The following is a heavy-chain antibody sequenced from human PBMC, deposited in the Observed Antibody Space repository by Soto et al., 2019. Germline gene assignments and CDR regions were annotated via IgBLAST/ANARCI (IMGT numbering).Heavy chain of an antibody. V-gene: IGHV4-59*12. J-gene: IGHJ6*03. CDR1: GGSISSFY. CDR2: IFYSKTT. Sequence: LSLTCTVSGGSISSFYWSWIRQPPGKALEWVVYIFYSKTTKYSPSLKSRVTMSVDTSKNQFSLNLNSVTAADTAVYYCARRYYDFWSVPIAETAPDYMDGWGKGMAVTVAS. CDR3: ARRYYDFWSVPIAETAPDYMDG. D-gene: IGHD3-3*01.